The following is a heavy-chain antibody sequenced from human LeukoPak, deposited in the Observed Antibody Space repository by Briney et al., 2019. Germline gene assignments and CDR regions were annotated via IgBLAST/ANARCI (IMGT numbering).Heavy chain of an antibody. V-gene: IGHV1-46*01. CDR1: GYTFTSFH. Sequence: ASLKVSCKASGYTFTSFHMHWVRQAPGQGLGWLGMIIRSDGSTSSAQKFQGRVTMTRDTSTSTVYMELSSLRSEDTAVIYCARDSSGWTVDYWGQGTLVTVSA. CDR2: IIRSDGST. D-gene: IGHD6-19*01. CDR3: ARDSSGWTVDY. J-gene: IGHJ4*02.